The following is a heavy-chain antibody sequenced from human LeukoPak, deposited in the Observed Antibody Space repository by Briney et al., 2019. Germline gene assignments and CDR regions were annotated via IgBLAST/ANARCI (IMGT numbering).Heavy chain of an antibody. D-gene: IGHD2-15*01. CDR1: GGSIRSSSYY. CDR2: IYYSGST. V-gene: IGHV4-39*01. CDR3: AIGYCSGGSCSFDY. J-gene: IGHJ4*02. Sequence: TSETLSLTCTVSGGSIRSSSYYWGWICQPPGKGLEWIGSIYYSGSTYYNPSLKSRVTISVDTSKNQFSLKLSSVTAADTAVYYCAIGYCSGGSCSFDYWGQGTLVTVSS.